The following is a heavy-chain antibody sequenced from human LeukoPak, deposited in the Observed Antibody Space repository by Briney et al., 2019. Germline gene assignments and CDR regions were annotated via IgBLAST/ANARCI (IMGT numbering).Heavy chain of an antibody. CDR3: AKDLAEMATIIDY. Sequence: PGESLRLSCGASGLTVSSYAMSWVRQAPGKGLEWVSTIIGSAVNTYYADSVKGRFTISRDDSKNTVYLQMNSLRAEDTAVYYCAKDLAEMATIIDYWGQGTLVTVSS. CDR1: GLTVSSYA. CDR2: IIGSAVNT. J-gene: IGHJ4*02. V-gene: IGHV3-23*01. D-gene: IGHD5-24*01.